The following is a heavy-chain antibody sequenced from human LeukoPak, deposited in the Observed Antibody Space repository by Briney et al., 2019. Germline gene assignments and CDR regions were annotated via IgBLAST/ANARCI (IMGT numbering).Heavy chain of an antibody. V-gene: IGHV4-39*07. J-gene: IGHJ4*02. Sequence: SETLSLTCTVSGGSISRSSYYWGWIRQPPGKGLEWIGCIYYSGSTYYNPSLKSRVTIPVDTSKNQFSLKLSSVTAADTAVYYCARGGSGWFPTDYWGQGTLVTVSS. CDR2: IYYSGST. CDR1: GGSISRSSYY. D-gene: IGHD6-19*01. CDR3: ARGGSGWFPTDY.